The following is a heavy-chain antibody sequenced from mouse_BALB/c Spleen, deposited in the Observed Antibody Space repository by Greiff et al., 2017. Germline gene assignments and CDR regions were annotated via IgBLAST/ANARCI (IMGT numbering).Heavy chain of an antibody. CDR1: GYSFTGYN. D-gene: IGHD1-1*01. V-gene: IGHV1-39*01. CDR2: IDPYYGGT. J-gene: IGHJ4*01. CDR3: ARRDGSSPYYAMDY. Sequence: EVKLVESGPELEKPGASVKISCKASGYSFTGYNMNWVKQSNGKSLEWIGNIDPYYGGTSYNQKFKGKATLTVDKSSSTAYMQLKSLTSEDSAVYYCARRDGSSPYYAMDYWGQGTSVTVSS.